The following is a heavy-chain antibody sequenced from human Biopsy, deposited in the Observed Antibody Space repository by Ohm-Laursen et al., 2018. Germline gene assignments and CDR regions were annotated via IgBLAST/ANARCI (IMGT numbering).Heavy chain of an antibody. CDR2: ISNDGDIK. D-gene: IGHD3-22*01. V-gene: IGHV3-30*18. CDR1: RFTFSSYG. Sequence: SLRLSCTASRFTFSSYGMHWVRQAPGKGLEWVSLISNDGDIKYSADSMEGRFTISRDNSRNTLFLQMNSLKAEDTAVYYCAKDRFPYTSGYSSVFEYWGQGTLVTVSS. J-gene: IGHJ4*02. CDR3: AKDRFPYTSGYSSVFEY.